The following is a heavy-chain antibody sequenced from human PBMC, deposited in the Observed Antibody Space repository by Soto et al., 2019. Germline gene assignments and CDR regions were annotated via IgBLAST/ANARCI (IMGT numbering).Heavy chain of an antibody. V-gene: IGHV4-39*01. D-gene: IGHD5-12*01. CDR1: GGSISSSSYY. CDR3: ARRVLQSGYKIDI. CDR2: IYYSGST. Sequence: SSETLSLTCTVSGGSISSSSYYWGWIRQPPGKGLEWIGSIYYSGSTYYNPSLKSRVTISVDTSKNHFSLKLSSLTAADTAVYYWARRVLQSGYKIDIWGQGTMVT. J-gene: IGHJ3*02.